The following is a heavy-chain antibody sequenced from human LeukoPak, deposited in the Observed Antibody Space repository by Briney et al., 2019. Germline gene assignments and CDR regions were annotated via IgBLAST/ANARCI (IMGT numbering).Heavy chain of an antibody. CDR3: ASIPPGIAAAGMSRDY. CDR2: IYHSGST. J-gene: IGHJ4*02. D-gene: IGHD6-13*01. V-gene: IGHV4-38-2*02. Sequence: PSETLSLTCTVSGYSISSGYYWGWIRQPPGKGLEWIGSIYHSGSTYYNPSLKSRVTISVDTSKNQFSLKLSSVTAADTAVYYYASIPPGIAAAGMSRDYWGQGTLVTVSS. CDR1: GYSISSGYY.